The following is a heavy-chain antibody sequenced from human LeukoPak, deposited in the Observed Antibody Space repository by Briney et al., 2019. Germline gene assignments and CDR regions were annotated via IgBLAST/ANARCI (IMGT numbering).Heavy chain of an antibody. J-gene: IGHJ5*02. CDR1: GYSISSGYY. Sequence: SETLSLTCAVSGYSISSGYYCGWIRQPPGKGLEWIGSIYHSGSTYYNPSLKSRVTISVDTSKNQFSLKLSSVTAADTAVYYCARHCGNLDWFDPWGQGTLVTVSS. CDR2: IYHSGST. D-gene: IGHD1-14*01. V-gene: IGHV4-38-2*01. CDR3: ARHCGNLDWFDP.